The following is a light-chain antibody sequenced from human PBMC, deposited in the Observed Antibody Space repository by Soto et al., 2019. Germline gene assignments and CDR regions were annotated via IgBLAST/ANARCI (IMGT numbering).Light chain of an antibody. CDR1: QSIDSK. J-gene: IGKJ1*01. Sequence: IVMTQSPATLSVSPGERATLSCRAGQSIDSKLAWYQQRPGQAPRLLIYGALNRATGIPDRFSGSGSGTDFTLTISRLEPEDFAVYFCQQYHSSVWTFGQGTKVDI. V-gene: IGKV3D-15*01. CDR3: QQYHSSVWT. CDR2: GAL.